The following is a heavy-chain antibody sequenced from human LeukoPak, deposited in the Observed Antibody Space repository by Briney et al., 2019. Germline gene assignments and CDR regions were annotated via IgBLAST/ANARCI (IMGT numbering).Heavy chain of an antibody. J-gene: IGHJ3*02. CDR3: AKSDFGGPTALDI. Sequence: PPGGSLRLSCTASGFTFSTYAMTWVRQAPGKGLEWLTAIDGRDATTYYTDSVKGRFTISRDNSKNTLYLQMNTLSGEDTATYYCAKSDFGGPTALDIWGQGTMVTVSS. CDR2: IDGRDATT. D-gene: IGHD3-10*01. CDR1: GFTFSTYA. V-gene: IGHV3-23*01.